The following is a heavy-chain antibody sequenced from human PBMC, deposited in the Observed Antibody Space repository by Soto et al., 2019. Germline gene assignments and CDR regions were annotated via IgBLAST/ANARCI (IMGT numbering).Heavy chain of an antibody. Sequence: QVQLQESGPGLVKPSETLSLTCTVSGRSISSYYWSWIRQPPGKGLEWIGYIYYSGSTNYNPSLKSRVTISVDRCKTQFSLKLSSVTAAATAVYYCARSYRRCCSGGSCYSYSYYYMDVWGKGTTVTVSS. J-gene: IGHJ6*03. V-gene: IGHV4-59*01. CDR3: ARSYRRCCSGGSCYSYSYYYMDV. D-gene: IGHD2-15*01. CDR1: GRSISSYY. CDR2: IYYSGST.